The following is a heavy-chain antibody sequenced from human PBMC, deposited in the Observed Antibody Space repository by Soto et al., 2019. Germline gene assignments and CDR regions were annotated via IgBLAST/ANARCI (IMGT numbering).Heavy chain of an antibody. CDR3: ARHLQIGRYSYGYYYGMDV. CDR2: IYYSGST. V-gene: IGHV4-39*01. Sequence: PSETLSLTCTVSGGSISSSSYYWGWIRQPPGKGLEWIGSIYYSGSTYYNPSLKSRVTISVDTSKNQFSLKLSSVTAADTAVYYCARHLQIGRYSYGYYYGMDVWGQGTTVTVSS. CDR1: GGSISSSSYY. J-gene: IGHJ6*02. D-gene: IGHD5-18*01.